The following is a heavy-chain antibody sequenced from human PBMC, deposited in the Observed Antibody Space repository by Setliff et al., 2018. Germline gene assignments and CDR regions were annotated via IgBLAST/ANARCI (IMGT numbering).Heavy chain of an antibody. V-gene: IGHV4-39*07. Sequence: SETLSLTCTVSGYSISSSSYYWGWIRQPPGKGLEWIGSIYHSGSTYYNPSLKSRVTISVDTSKNQFSLKLSSVTAADTAVYYCARGPPEYYYDSSGYTTLDYWGQGTLVTVSS. CDR2: IYHSGST. CDR3: ARGPPEYYYDSSGYTTLDY. D-gene: IGHD3-22*01. J-gene: IGHJ4*02. CDR1: GYSISSSSYY.